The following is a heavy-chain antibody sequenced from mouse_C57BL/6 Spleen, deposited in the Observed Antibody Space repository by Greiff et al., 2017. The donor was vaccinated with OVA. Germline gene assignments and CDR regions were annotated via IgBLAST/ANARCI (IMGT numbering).Heavy chain of an antibody. CDR2: IYPGDGDT. CDR1: GYAFSSSW. Sequence: VQLKQSGPELVKPGASVKISCKASGYAFSSSWMNWVKQRPGKGLEWIGRIYPGDGDTNYNGKFKGKATLTADKSSSTAYMQLSSLTSEDSAVYFCARSHGSSLYYFDYWGQGTTLTVSS. V-gene: IGHV1-82*01. J-gene: IGHJ2*01. CDR3: ARSHGSSLYYFDY. D-gene: IGHD1-1*01.